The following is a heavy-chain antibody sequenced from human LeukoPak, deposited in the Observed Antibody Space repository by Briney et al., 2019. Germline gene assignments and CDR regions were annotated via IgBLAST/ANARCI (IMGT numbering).Heavy chain of an antibody. CDR2: INPNSGGT. D-gene: IGHD1-26*01. CDR3: ARDLIGGSYYMDY. CDR1: GYTFTDYY. V-gene: IGHV1-2*02. Sequence: ASVKVSCKASGYTFTDYYMHWVRQAPGQGLEWMGWINPNSGGTNYAQNFQGRVTMTWDTSISTAYMELNRLRPDDTAVYYCARDLIGGSYYMDYWGQGTLVTVSS. J-gene: IGHJ4*02.